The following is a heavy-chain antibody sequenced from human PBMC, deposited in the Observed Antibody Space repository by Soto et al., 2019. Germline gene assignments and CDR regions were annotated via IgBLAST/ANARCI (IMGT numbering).Heavy chain of an antibody. CDR3: AKDGDYDFWSGRLGIYYYGMDV. CDR2: ISWNSGSI. Sequence: GGSLRLSCAASGFTFDGYAMHWVRQAPGKGLEWVSGISWNSGSIGYADSVKGRFTISRDNAKNSLYLQMNSLRAEDTALYYCAKDGDYDFWSGRLGIYYYGMDVWGQGTTVTVSS. CDR1: GFTFDGYA. J-gene: IGHJ6*02. D-gene: IGHD3-3*01. V-gene: IGHV3-9*01.